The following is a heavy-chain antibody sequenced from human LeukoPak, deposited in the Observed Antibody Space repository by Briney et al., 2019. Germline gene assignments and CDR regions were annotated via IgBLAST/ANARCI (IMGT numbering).Heavy chain of an antibody. CDR1: GGSISSYY. D-gene: IGHD6-13*01. J-gene: IGHJ4*02. Sequence: SETLSLTCTVSGGSISSYYWSWIRQPPGKGLEWIGYIYYSGSTNYNPSLKSRVTISVDTSKNQFSLKLSSVTAADTAVYYCARVAGAGTYQPIDYWGQGTLVTVSS. V-gene: IGHV4-59*01. CDR3: ARVAGAGTYQPIDY. CDR2: IYYSGST.